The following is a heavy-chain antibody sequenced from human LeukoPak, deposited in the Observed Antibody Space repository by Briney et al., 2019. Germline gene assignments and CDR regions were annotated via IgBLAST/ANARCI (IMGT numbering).Heavy chain of an antibody. J-gene: IGHJ6*02. V-gene: IGHV4-59*08. CDR1: GGSISSYY. Sequence: SETLSLTCTVSGGSISSYYCSWIRQPPPQGMERNGNIYYSGSPNYTPALKSRVPLSVGTSKDQVSLKLSSLAAADTGVYYCARQSYIHYCMDVWGQGTTVTVSS. D-gene: IGHD1-1*01. CDR3: ARQSYIHYCMDV. CDR2: IYYSGSP.